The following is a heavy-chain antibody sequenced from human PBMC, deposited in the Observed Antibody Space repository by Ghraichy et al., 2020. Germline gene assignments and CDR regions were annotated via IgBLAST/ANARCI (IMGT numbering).Heavy chain of an antibody. Sequence: SCAISGDSVSSNSAAWNWIRQSPSRGLEWLGRTYYRSKWYNDYAVSVKSRITINPDTSKNQFSLQLNSVTPEDTAVYYCAREGPPYCSGGSCYFGYDAFDIWGQGTMVTVSS. D-gene: IGHD2-15*01. V-gene: IGHV6-1*01. J-gene: IGHJ3*02. CDR2: TYYRSKWYN. CDR1: GDSVSSNSAA. CDR3: AREGPPYCSGGSCYFGYDAFDI.